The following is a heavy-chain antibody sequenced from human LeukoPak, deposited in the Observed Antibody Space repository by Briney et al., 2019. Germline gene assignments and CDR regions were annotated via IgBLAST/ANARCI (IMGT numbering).Heavy chain of an antibody. CDR2: IYSGGST. D-gene: IGHD6-13*01. J-gene: IGHJ4*02. Sequence: GGSLRLSCEGSGFTLSSHWMSWVRQAPGKGLEWVSVIYSGGSTYYAVSVKGRFTISRDNSKNTLYLQMNSLRVEDTAVYYCARDWGYSSSWYEGDYWGQGTLVTVSS. V-gene: IGHV3-66*01. CDR1: GFTLSSHW. CDR3: ARDWGYSSSWYEGDY.